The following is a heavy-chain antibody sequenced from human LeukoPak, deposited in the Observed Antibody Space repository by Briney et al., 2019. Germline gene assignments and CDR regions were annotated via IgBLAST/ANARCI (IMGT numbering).Heavy chain of an antibody. CDR3: ARDRAPSGFYLGDFYY. J-gene: IGHJ4*01. CDR2: ISISSSYT. V-gene: IGHV3-11*05. CDR1: GFTFSDYY. D-gene: IGHD3-22*01. Sequence: GGSLRLSCAGSGFTFSDYYMSWIRQAPGKGLEWVSYISISSSYTKYADSVKGRFTISRDNAKKSLYLQMNSLRADDSAVYYCARDRAPSGFYLGDFYYWGHGALVTVSS.